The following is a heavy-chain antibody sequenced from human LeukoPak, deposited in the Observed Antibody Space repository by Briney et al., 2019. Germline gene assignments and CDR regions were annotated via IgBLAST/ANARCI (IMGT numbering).Heavy chain of an antibody. V-gene: IGHV3-48*02. J-gene: IGHJ3*02. CDR3: ARYTYYDFWSGLLRDAFDI. CDR2: ISSSSSTI. D-gene: IGHD3-3*01. Sequence: GGSLRLSCAASGFTFSSYSMNWVRQAPGKGLEWVSYISSSSSTIYYADSVKGRFTISRDNAKNSLYLQMNSLRDEDTAVYYCARYTYYDFWSGLLRDAFDIWGQGTMVTVSS. CDR1: GFTFSSYS.